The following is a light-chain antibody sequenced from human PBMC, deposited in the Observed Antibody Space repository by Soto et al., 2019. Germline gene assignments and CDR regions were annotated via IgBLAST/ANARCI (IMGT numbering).Light chain of an antibody. V-gene: IGLV1-40*01. J-gene: IGLJ2*01. Sequence: QSVLTRRPSVSGAPGQRVTISCTGSSSNIGAGYDVHWYQQFPGTAPKLLIYGNSNRPSGVPDRFSGSKSGTSASLAITGLQAEDEADYYCQSYDSSLSGVVFGAGTKLTVL. CDR1: SSNIGAGYD. CDR3: QSYDSSLSGVV. CDR2: GNS.